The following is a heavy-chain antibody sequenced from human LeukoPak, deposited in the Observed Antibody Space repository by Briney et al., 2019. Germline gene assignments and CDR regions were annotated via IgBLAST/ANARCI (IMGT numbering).Heavy chain of an antibody. J-gene: IGHJ4*02. CDR1: GFTFSSYS. D-gene: IGHD4-11*01. Sequence: PGGSLRPSCAASGFTFSSYSMNWVRQAPGKGLEWISYIGSSTSPIYYADSVKGRFTISRDNAENSLYLQMNSLRDEDTAVYYCARIKLDSHWSYDYWGQGTLVTVSS. CDR3: ARIKLDSHWSYDY. V-gene: IGHV3-48*02. CDR2: IGSSTSPI.